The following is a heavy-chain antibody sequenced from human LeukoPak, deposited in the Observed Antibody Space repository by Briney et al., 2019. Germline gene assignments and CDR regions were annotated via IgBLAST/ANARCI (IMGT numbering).Heavy chain of an antibody. J-gene: IGHJ4*02. CDR1: GGSISGYH. Sequence: SETLSLTCTASGGSISGYHWTWIRQPPGKGLEWIWYIYVTGSTKYNPSLKSRVTISIDTSKNQFSLKLSSVTAADTAVYYCARQEGSGGYGYGLDYWGQGTLVTVSS. CDR2: IYVTGST. CDR3: ARQEGSGGYGYGLDY. V-gene: IGHV4-59*08. D-gene: IGHD5-12*01.